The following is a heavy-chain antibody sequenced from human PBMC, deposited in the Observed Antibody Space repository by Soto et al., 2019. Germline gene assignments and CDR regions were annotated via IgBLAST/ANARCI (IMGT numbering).Heavy chain of an antibody. D-gene: IGHD3-10*01. CDR2: IGTAGDT. CDR1: GFTFSSYD. V-gene: IGHV3-13*01. Sequence: EVQLVESGGGLVQPGGSLRLSCAASGFTFSSYDMHWVRQATGKGLEWVSVIGTAGDTYYPGSVKGRFTISRENAKNSLYLQMNSRRAGDTAVYYCARGRGGTRVRGVMIDYWGQGTLVTVSS. J-gene: IGHJ4*02. CDR3: ARGRGGTRVRGVMIDY.